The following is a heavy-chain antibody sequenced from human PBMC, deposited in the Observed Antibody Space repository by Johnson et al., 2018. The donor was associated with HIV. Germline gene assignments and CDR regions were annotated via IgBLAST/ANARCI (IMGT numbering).Heavy chain of an antibody. D-gene: IGHD1-7*01. CDR2: IKSNGANT. CDR3: ARDLGAAELTPDVFDL. J-gene: IGHJ3*01. CDR1: RFTFDDYA. Sequence: VQLVESGGVVVQPGGSLRLSCETSRFTFDDYAMHWVRQAPGKGLEWVSGIKSNGANTAYADSVKGRFTISRDNAKRSLYLQMNSLRVEDTALYYCARDLGAAELTPDVFDLWGQGTMVTVSS. V-gene: IGHV3-20*04.